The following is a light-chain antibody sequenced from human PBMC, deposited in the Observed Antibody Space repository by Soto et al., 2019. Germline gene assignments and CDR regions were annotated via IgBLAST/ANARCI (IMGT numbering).Light chain of an antibody. Sequence: QSVLTQPRSVSGSPGQSVTISCTGTSSDVDGYKYVSWYQQHPGKAPKLMIYDVSKRPSGVPDRFSGSNSGKAASLSISGVQPEDEADYYCCSYAGSDRVFGGGTKVTVL. J-gene: IGLJ3*02. CDR1: SSDVDGYKY. CDR3: CSYAGSDRV. CDR2: DVS. V-gene: IGLV2-11*01.